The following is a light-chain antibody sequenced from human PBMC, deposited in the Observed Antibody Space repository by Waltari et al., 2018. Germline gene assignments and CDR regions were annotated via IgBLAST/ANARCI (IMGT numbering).Light chain of an antibody. CDR2: SAS. J-gene: IGKJ2*01. V-gene: IGKV3-20*01. CDR3: QQFGGSPPYT. CDR1: QSVSSNF. Sequence: EIVLTQSPGTLSLSPGERATLSCRASQSVSSNFLAWYQQKPGQAPRLLISSASSRATGIPDRFGGSGSGTDFTLSISRLEPEDFVVYYCQQFGGSPPYTFGQGTRVEIK.